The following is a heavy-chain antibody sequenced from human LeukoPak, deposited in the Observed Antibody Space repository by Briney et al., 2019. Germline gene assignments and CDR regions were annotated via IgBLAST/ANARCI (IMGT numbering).Heavy chain of an antibody. CDR1: GYTFTSYG. D-gene: IGHD4-11*01. Sequence: ASVKVSCKAFGYTFTSYGISWVRQAPGQGLEWMGWISAYNGNTNYAQKLQGRVTMTTDTSTSTAYMELRSLRSDDTAVYYCARATTENYYYYYYMDVWGKGTTVTVSS. J-gene: IGHJ6*03. CDR3: ARATTENYYYYYYMDV. V-gene: IGHV1-18*01. CDR2: ISAYNGNT.